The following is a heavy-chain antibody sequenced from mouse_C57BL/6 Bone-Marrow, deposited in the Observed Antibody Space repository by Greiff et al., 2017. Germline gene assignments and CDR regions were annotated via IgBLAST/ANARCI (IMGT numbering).Heavy chain of an antibody. Sequence: QVQLQQPGAELVKPGASVKLSCKASGYTFTSYWMHWVKQRPGQGLEWIGRIHPNSGSTNYNEKFKSKATLTVDKSSSTAYMQLSSLTSEDSAVYYCARVGYSNFYFDYWGQGTTLTVSS. CDR3: ARVGYSNFYFDY. J-gene: IGHJ2*01. D-gene: IGHD2-5*01. V-gene: IGHV1-64*01. CDR2: IHPNSGST. CDR1: GYTFTSYW.